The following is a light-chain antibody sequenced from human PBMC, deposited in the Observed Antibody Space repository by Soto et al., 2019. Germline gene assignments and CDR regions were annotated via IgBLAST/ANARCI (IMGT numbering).Light chain of an antibody. CDR2: QNS. CDR1: KLGDKY. V-gene: IGLV3-1*01. J-gene: IGLJ2*01. Sequence: SYELTQPPSVSVSPGQTASITCSGDKLGDKYACWYQQKPGQSPVLVIYQNSKRPSGIPERFSGSNSGNTATLTISGTQAXXXXXXYCQAWGSSTVVFGGGTKLTVL. CDR3: QAWGSSTVV.